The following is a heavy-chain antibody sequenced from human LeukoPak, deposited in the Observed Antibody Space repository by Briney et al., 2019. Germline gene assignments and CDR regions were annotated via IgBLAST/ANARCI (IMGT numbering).Heavy chain of an antibody. CDR2: ISGSGGTT. D-gene: IGHD6-19*01. CDR1: GFTFSSYA. Sequence: PGGSLRLSCAASGFTFSSYAMSWVRQAPGKGLEWVSAISGSGGTTYYADSVKGRFTISRDNSKNTLYLQMNSLRADDTAVYYCAKGTSGSGWEWSQGTLVTVSS. J-gene: IGHJ4*02. V-gene: IGHV3-23*01. CDR3: AKGTSGSGWE.